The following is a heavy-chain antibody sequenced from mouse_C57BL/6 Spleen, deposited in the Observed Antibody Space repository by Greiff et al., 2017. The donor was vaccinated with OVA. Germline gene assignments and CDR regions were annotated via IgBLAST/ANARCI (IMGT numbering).Heavy chain of an antibody. CDR2: INYDGSST. J-gene: IGHJ2*01. V-gene: IGHV5-16*01. Sequence: EVKLMESEGGLVQPGSSMKLSCTASGFTFSDYYMAWVRQVPEKGLEWVANINYDGSSTYYLDSLKSRFIISRDNAKNILYLQMSSLKSEDTATYYCARRVQGYYFDYWGQGTTLTVSS. CDR3: ARRVQGYYFDY. CDR1: GFTFSDYY.